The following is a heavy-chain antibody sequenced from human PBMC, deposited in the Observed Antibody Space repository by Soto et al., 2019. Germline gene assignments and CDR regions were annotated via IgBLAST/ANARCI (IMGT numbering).Heavy chain of an antibody. CDR2: IYPGDSDT. Sequence: GESLKISCKGSGYSFTSYWIGWVRQMPGKGLEWMGIIYPGDSDTRYSPSFQGQVTISADKSISTAYLQWSSLKASDAAMYYCARNCYTSGWPWYFDIWGRGTLVTISS. CDR1: GYSFTSYW. J-gene: IGHJ2*01. CDR3: ARNCYTSGWPWYFDI. D-gene: IGHD6-19*01. V-gene: IGHV5-51*01.